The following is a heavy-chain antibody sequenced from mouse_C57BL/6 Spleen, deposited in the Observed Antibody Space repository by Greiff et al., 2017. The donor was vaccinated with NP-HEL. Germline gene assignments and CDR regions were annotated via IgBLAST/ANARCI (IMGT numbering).Heavy chain of an antibody. V-gene: IGHV1-62-2*01. CDR1: GYTFTEYT. D-gene: IGHD2-5*01. Sequence: QVQLKQSGAELVKPGASVKLSCKASGYTFTEYTIHWVKQRSGQGLEWIGWFYPGSGSIKYNEKFKDKATLTADKSSSTVYMELSRLTTEDSAVYFCEGPPYYSNYGAWCAYWGQGTLVTVSA. CDR3: EGPPYYSNYGAWCAY. J-gene: IGHJ3*01. CDR2: FYPGSGSI.